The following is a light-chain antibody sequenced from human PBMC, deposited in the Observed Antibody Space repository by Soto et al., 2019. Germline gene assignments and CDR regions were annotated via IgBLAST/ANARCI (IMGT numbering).Light chain of an antibody. Sequence: QSALTQPPSASGSPGQSVTISCTGTSSDVGGYKYVSWYQQHPGKAPKLMIYEVSKRPSGVPDRFSGSKSGNTASLTVSGLQAEDEADYYCCSYAGSNNLVFCGGTKLTVL. CDR3: CSYAGSNNLV. CDR1: SSDVGGYKY. CDR2: EVS. V-gene: IGLV2-8*01. J-gene: IGLJ2*01.